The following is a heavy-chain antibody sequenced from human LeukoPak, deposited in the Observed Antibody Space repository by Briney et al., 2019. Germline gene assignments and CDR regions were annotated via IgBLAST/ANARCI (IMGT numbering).Heavy chain of an antibody. Sequence: SETLSLTCTVSGGSISSGDYYWSWIRQHPGKGLEWIGYIYYSGRTYYNPSLKSRVTISVDTSKNQFSLKLSSVTAADTAVYYCARGIVAFVYDWFDPWGPGILVTVSS. CDR2: IYYSGRT. V-gene: IGHV4-31*03. CDR3: ARGIVAFVYDWFDP. J-gene: IGHJ5*02. D-gene: IGHD2-15*01. CDR1: GGSISSGDYY.